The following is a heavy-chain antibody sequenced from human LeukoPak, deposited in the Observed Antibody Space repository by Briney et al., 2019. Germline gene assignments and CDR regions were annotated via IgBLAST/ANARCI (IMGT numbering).Heavy chain of an antibody. V-gene: IGHV3-74*01. D-gene: IGHD5-12*01. Sequence: GGSLRLSCAASGFTFNKYYMHWVRHAPGKGLMWVSRIEGDGNRITYADSVKGRFTISRDNAKNTLYLQMNSLRAEDTAVYYCTRDWRNLGYDYWGQGTLVTVSS. CDR2: IEGDGNRI. J-gene: IGHJ4*02. CDR3: TRDWRNLGYDY. CDR1: GFTFNKYY.